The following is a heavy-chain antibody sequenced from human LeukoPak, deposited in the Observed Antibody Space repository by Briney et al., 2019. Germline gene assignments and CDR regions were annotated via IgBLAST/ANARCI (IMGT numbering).Heavy chain of an antibody. CDR2: ISGSGGST. J-gene: IGHJ5*02. Sequence: PGGSLRLSCAASGFTFSSYAMSWVRQAPGKGLEWVSAISGSGGSTYYADSVKGRFTISRDNSKNTLYLQMNSLRAEDTAVYYCAKDQRGGVARITIFGVVNDNWFDHWGQGTLVTVSS. CDR3: AKDQRGGVARITIFGVVNDNWFDH. D-gene: IGHD3-3*01. V-gene: IGHV3-23*01. CDR1: GFTFSSYA.